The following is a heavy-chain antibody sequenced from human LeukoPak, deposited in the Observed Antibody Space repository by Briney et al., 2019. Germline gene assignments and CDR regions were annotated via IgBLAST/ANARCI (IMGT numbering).Heavy chain of an antibody. D-gene: IGHD2/OR15-2a*01. J-gene: IGHJ6*02. CDR1: ESTFSKFW. CDR3: ARGNYYGMDV. CDR2: INRDGSTT. Sequence: PGGSLRLSCAASESTFSKFWMHWVRQAPGKGLVWVSGINRDGSTTTYADSVKGRFTVSRDNAKNTLYLQMNSLRAEDTAVYYCARGNYYGMDVWGQGTKVTVSS. V-gene: IGHV3-74*03.